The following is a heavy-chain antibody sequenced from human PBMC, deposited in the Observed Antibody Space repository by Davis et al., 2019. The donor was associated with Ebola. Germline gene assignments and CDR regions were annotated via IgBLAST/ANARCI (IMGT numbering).Heavy chain of an antibody. V-gene: IGHV3-23*01. D-gene: IGHD6-19*01. Sequence: ESLKISCAASGSTSSSYAMSWVRQAPGKGLEWVSAISGSGGSTYYADSVKGRFTISRDNSKNTLYLQMNSLRAEDTAVYYCAKHQSSGWYYFDYWGQGTLVTVSS. CDR1: GSTSSSYA. CDR2: ISGSGGST. J-gene: IGHJ4*02. CDR3: AKHQSSGWYYFDY.